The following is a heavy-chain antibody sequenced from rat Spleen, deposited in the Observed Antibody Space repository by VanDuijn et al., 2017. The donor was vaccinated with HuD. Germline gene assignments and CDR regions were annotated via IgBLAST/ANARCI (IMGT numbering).Heavy chain of an antibody. CDR3: TRAGYLRDWYFDF. D-gene: IGHD2-2*01. V-gene: IGHV5-29*01. CDR1: GFTFSDYG. J-gene: IGHJ1*01. Sequence: EVQLVESGGGLVQPGRSLKLSCAASGFTFSDYGMAWVRQAPTKGLEWVATISYGDSSGHSGTYYRDSVKGRFTISRDNAKSTLSLQMDSLRSEDTATYYCTRAGYLRDWYFDFWGPGTMVTVSS. CDR2: ISYGDSSGHSGT.